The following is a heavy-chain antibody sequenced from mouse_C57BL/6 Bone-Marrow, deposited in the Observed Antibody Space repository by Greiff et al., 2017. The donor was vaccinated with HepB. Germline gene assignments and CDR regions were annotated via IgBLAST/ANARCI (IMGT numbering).Heavy chain of an antibody. CDR1: GFTFSSYA. V-gene: IGHV5-4*01. Sequence: EVQVVESGGGLVKPGGSLKLSCAASGFTFSSYAMSWVRQTPEKRLEWVATISDGGSYTYYPDNVKGRFTISRDNAKNNLYLQMSHLKSEDTAMYYCATPYYGSSYFDYWGQGTTLTVSS. CDR3: ATPYYGSSYFDY. CDR2: ISDGGSYT. J-gene: IGHJ2*01. D-gene: IGHD1-1*01.